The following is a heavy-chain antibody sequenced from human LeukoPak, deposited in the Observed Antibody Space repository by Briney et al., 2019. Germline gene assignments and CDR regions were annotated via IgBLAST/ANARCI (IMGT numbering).Heavy chain of an antibody. V-gene: IGHV4-34*01. CDR3: ARRLPYYYASGNRNWFDP. J-gene: IGHJ5*02. D-gene: IGHD3-10*01. CDR1: GGSFSGYY. CDR2: INHSGST. Sequence: KPSETLSLTCAVYGGSFSGYYWSWIRQPPGKGLEWIGEINHSGSTTYNPSLKSRVTISVDTSKNQFSLNLSSVTAADTAVYYCARRLPYYYASGNRNWFDPWGQGTLVTVSS.